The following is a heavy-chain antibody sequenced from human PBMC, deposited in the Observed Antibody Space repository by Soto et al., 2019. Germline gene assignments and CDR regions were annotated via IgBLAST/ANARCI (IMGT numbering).Heavy chain of an antibody. V-gene: IGHV3-30-3*01. CDR1: GFTFSSYA. Sequence: GGSLRLSCAASGFTFSSYAMHWVRQAPGKGLEWVAVISYDGSNKYYADSVKGRFTISRDNSKNTLYLQMNSLRAEDTAVYYCARDLAGTLWFDPWGQGTLVTVSS. J-gene: IGHJ5*02. CDR2: ISYDGSNK. CDR3: ARDLAGTLWFDP. D-gene: IGHD1-7*01.